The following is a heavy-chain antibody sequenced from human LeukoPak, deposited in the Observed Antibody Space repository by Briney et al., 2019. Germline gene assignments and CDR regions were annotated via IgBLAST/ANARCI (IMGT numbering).Heavy chain of an antibody. CDR2: IYYSGST. J-gene: IGHJ4*02. CDR1: GGSISSFY. V-gene: IGHV4-59*01. CDR3: SGLGFDGWYSFDS. D-gene: IGHD2-15*01. Sequence: SETLSLTCTVSGGSISSFYWSWIRQPPGKGLEWIGYIYYSGSTNYNPSLKSRVTISVDTSKNQFSLKLSSVTAADTAVYYLSGLGFDGWYSFDSGGKGTLVPVSS.